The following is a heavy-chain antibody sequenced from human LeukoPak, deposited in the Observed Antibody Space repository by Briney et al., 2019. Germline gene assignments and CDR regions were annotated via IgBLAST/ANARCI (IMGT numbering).Heavy chain of an antibody. CDR3: ARYYDRTGFDY. CDR1: NGSVRSYY. V-gene: IGHV4-59*08. D-gene: IGHD3-16*01. J-gene: IGHJ4*02. CDR2: IYYSGST. Sequence: PSETLSLTCTVSNGSVRSYYWSWVRQSPGKGLEWIGYIYYSGSTNYNPSLKSRVAISIHTSRNQFSLMLSSVTAADTAMYYCARYYDRTGFDYWGQGTLVAVSS.